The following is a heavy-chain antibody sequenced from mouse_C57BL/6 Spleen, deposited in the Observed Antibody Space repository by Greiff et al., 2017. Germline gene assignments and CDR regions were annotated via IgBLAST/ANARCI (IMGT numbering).Heavy chain of an antibody. CDR2: INPSSGYT. J-gene: IGHJ3*01. CDR3: ARDYGSSYWFAY. CDR1: GYTFTSYT. Sequence: VKLVESGAELARPGASVKMSCKASGYTFTSYTMHWVKQRPGQGLEWIGYINPSSGYTKYNQKFKDKATLTADKSSSTAYMQLSSLTSEDSAVYYCARDYGSSYWFAYWGQGTLVTVSA. D-gene: IGHD1-1*01. V-gene: IGHV1-4*01.